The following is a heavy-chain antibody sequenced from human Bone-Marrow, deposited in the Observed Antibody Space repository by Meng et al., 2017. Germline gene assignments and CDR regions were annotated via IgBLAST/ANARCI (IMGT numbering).Heavy chain of an antibody. CDR3: ARVDSSGWY. J-gene: IGHJ4*02. CDR1: GFTFSRYE. CDR2: INADEAI. V-gene: IGHV3-48*03. Sequence: GSLKISCATSGFTFSRYELDWVRRAPGKGLEWISFINADEAIHYADSVRGRFTISRDNAMNSVFLQMNSLRVEDTAIYYCARVDSSGWYWGQGTLVTVSS. D-gene: IGHD6-19*01.